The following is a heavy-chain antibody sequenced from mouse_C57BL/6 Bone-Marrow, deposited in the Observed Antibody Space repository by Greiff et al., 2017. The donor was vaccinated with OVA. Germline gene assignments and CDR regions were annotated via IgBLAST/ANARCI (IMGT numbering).Heavy chain of an antibody. CDR2: IDPSDSYT. D-gene: IGHD2-10*01. Sequence: VKLQQPGAELVMPGASVKLSCKASGYTFTSYWMHWVKQRPGQGLEWIGEIDPSDSYTNYNQKFKGKSTLTVDKSSSTAYMQLSSLTSEDSAVYYCAREGAYYGNYGWYFDVWGTGTTVTVSS. CDR3: AREGAYYGNYGWYFDV. V-gene: IGHV1-69*01. J-gene: IGHJ1*03. CDR1: GYTFTSYW.